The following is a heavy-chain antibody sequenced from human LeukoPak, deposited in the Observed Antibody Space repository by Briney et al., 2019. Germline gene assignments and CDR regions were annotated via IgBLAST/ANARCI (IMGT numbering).Heavy chain of an antibody. D-gene: IGHD6-19*01. J-gene: IGHJ4*02. CDR2: ISWNSGSI. CDR3: AKSTVAARPFDY. CDR1: GFTFDDYA. V-gene: IGHV3-9*01. Sequence: PGGSLRLSCAASGFTFDDYAMHWVRQAPGKGLEWVSGISWNSGSIGYADSVKGRFTISRDNAKNSLYLQMNSLRAEDTALYYCAKSTVAARPFDYWGQGTLVTVSS.